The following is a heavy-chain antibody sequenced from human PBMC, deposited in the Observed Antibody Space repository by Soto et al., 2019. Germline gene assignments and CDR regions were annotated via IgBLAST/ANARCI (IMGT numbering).Heavy chain of an antibody. J-gene: IGHJ6*02. CDR1: GFTFSSYW. D-gene: IGHD3-3*01. V-gene: IGHV3-7*05. CDR2: IKQDGSEK. Sequence: GGSLRLSCAASGFTFSSYWMSWVRQAPGKGLEWVANIKQDGSEKYYVDSVKGRFTISGDNAKNSLYLQMNSLRAEDTAVYYCASQYYDFGSGINYYYGMDVWGQGTTVTVSS. CDR3: ASQYYDFGSGINYYYGMDV.